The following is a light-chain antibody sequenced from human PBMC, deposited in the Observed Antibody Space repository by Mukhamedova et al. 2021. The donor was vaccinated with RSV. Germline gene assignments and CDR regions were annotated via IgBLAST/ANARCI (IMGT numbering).Light chain of an antibody. CDR1: SSDVGGYNY. Sequence: GTSSDVGGYNYVSWYQQHPGKAPKLMIYEVSKRPSGVPDRFSGSKSGNTASLTVSGLQAEDEADYYCSSYAGSNKDVFGTGTKVT. J-gene: IGLJ1*01. V-gene: IGLV2-8*01. CDR2: EVS. CDR3: SSYAGSNKDV.